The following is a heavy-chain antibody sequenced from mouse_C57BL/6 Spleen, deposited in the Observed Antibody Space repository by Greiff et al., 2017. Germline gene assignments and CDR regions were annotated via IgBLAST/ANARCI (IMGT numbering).Heavy chain of an antibody. CDR2: INPNYGTP. V-gene: IGHV1-39*01. J-gene: IGHJ2*01. D-gene: IGHD1-1*01. Sequence: EVQLQQSGPELVKPGASVKISCKASGYSFTDYNMNWVKQSNGKSLEWIGVINPNYGTPSYNQTFKGKATLTVDQSSSTAYMQLNSLTSEDYAVYYCARRGYGSPYFDYWGQGTTRTVSS. CDR3: ARRGYGSPYFDY. CDR1: GYSFTDYN.